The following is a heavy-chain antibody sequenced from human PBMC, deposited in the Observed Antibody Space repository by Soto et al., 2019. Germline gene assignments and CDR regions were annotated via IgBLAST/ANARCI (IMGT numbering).Heavy chain of an antibody. J-gene: IGHJ4*02. V-gene: IGHV4-34*01. CDR1: GGSFSGYY. CDR2: IYHSGST. CDR3: ARLTAMVYY. Sequence: TLSLTCAVYGGSFSGYYWSWIRQPPGKGLEWIGEIYHSGSTNYNPSLKSRVTISVDTSKNQFSLKLSSVTAADTAVYYCARLTAMVYYWGQGTLVTVSS. D-gene: IGHD5-18*01.